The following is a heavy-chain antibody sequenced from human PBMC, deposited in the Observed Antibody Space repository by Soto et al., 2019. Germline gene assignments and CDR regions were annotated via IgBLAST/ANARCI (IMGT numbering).Heavy chain of an antibody. J-gene: IGHJ5*02. D-gene: IGHD2-15*01. CDR1: GGSISSSSYY. CDR3: ARHFDGRVVVVAATGYNWFDP. V-gene: IGHV4-39*01. CDR2: IYYSGST. Sequence: SETLSLTCTVSGGSISSSSYYWGWIRQPPGKGLEWIGSIYYSGSTYYNPSLKSRVTISVDTSKNQFSLKLSSVTAADTAVYYCARHFDGRVVVVAATGYNWFDPWGQGTLVTVSS.